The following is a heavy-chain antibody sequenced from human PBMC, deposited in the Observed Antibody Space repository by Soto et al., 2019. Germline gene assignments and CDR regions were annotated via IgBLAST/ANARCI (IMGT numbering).Heavy chain of an antibody. V-gene: IGHV4-31*01. D-gene: IGHD3-9*01. J-gene: IGHJ3*01. Sequence: PSETLSLTCTVSGGSISTGGYYWSWIRQHPGKGMEWIGYIYYGGSTYYNPSRKSQVTISVDTSKNQFSLKLSSVTAADTAVYYFASSALLRFFDLWSVLDFWGQGTMVTVSS. CDR3: ASSALLRFFDLWSVLDF. CDR1: GGSISTGGYY. CDR2: IYYGGST.